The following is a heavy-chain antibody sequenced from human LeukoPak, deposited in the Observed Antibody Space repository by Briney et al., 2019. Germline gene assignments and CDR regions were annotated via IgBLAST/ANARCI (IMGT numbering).Heavy chain of an antibody. CDR3: ATVGATGY. D-gene: IGHD1-26*01. V-gene: IGHV3-21*01. CDR1: GFTFSSYS. Sequence: PGGSLRLSXAASGFTFSSYSMNWVRQAPGKGLEWVSSISSSSSYIYYADSVKGRFTISRDNAKHSLYLQMNSLRAEDTAVYYCATVGATGYWGQGTLVTVSS. CDR2: ISSSSSYI. J-gene: IGHJ4*02.